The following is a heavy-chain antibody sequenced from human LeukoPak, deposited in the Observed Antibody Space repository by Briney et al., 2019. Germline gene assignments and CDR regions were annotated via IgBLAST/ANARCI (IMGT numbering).Heavy chain of an antibody. V-gene: IGHV1-2*02. CDR1: GYTFTGYY. Sequence: ASVKVSCKASGYTFTGYYMHWVRQAPGQGLEWMGWINPNRGGTHYAQKFQGRVTVTRDTSISTTYMDLSRLKSDDTAIYYCARKGEIYGDYDYWGQGTLVTVSS. J-gene: IGHJ4*02. CDR2: INPNRGGT. CDR3: ARKGEIYGDYDY. D-gene: IGHD4-17*01.